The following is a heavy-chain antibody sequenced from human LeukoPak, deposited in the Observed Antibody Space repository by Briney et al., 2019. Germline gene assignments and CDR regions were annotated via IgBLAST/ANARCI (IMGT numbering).Heavy chain of an antibody. D-gene: IGHD2-8*01. CDR3: ARGPGYCTNGVCYTNLFDY. Sequence: SETLSLTRAVYGGSFSGYYWSWVRQPPGKGLEWIGEINDSGSTNYNPSLTTRVTISVDTSKNQSSLNLSSVTAADTAVYYCARGPGYCTNGVCYTNLFDYWGQGTLVTVSS. CDR2: INDSGST. CDR1: GGSFSGYY. V-gene: IGHV4-34*01. J-gene: IGHJ4*02.